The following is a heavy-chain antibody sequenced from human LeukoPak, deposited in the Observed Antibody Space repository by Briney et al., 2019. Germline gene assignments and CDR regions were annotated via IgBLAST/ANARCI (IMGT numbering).Heavy chain of an antibody. CDR2: INSDGSST. V-gene: IGHV3-74*01. J-gene: IGHJ4*02. D-gene: IGHD2-15*01. Sequence: GGSLRLSCAASGFTFSSYWMHWVRQAPGKGLVWVSRINSDGSSTSYADSVKGRFTISRDNAKNTLYLQMNSLRAEDTAVYYCARLGYCSGGSCHPPNNWGQGTLVTVSS. CDR3: ARLGYCSGGSCHPPNN. CDR1: GFTFSSYW.